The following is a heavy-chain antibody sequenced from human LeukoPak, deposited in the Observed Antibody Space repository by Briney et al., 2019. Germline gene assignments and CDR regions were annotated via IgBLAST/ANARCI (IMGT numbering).Heavy chain of an antibody. CDR3: AKDREGLGLVGSNLNY. D-gene: IGHD1-26*01. V-gene: IGHV3-30*02. J-gene: IGHJ4*02. CDR1: GFTFVSYG. CDR2: IRNDGSHE. Sequence: QAGGSLRLSCAASGFTFVSYGMHWVRQPPGKGLEWVAFIRNDGSHEYYRDSVKGRFTISRDNSKNTLDLQMNSLRPEDTAVYYCAKDREGLGLVGSNLNYWGQGTLVTVSS.